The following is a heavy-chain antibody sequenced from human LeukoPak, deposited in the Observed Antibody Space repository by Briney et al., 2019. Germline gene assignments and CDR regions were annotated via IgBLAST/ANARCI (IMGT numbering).Heavy chain of an antibody. V-gene: IGHV3-23*01. J-gene: IGHJ1*01. D-gene: IGHD2-15*01. CDR2: ISGSGSYT. CDR3: AKEGAGSSNRYFQH. Sequence: GGSLRLSFASSGFTFSNYAMHWVRPAPGKGLEWVSVISGSGSYTCYADSMKGRFTNASDNYKDTLYLQMNRLRADDTAVYYCAKEGAGSSNRYFQHWGRSTVVSVS. CDR1: GFTFSNYA.